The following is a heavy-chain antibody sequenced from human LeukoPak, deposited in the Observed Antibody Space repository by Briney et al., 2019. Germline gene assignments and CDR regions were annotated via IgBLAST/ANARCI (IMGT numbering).Heavy chain of an antibody. D-gene: IGHD4-17*01. Sequence: GASVKVSCKASGGTFISYAISWVRQAPGQGLEWMGGIIPIFGTANYAQKFQGRVTITADESTSTAYMELNSLRSEDTAVYYCARASPTMTTVTTFDYWGQGTLVTVSS. V-gene: IGHV1-69*13. CDR1: GGTFISYA. CDR2: IIPIFGTA. J-gene: IGHJ4*02. CDR3: ARASPTMTTVTTFDY.